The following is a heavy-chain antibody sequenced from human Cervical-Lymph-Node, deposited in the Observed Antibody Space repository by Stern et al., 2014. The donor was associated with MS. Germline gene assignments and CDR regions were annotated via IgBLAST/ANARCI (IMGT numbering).Heavy chain of an antibody. CDR2: ISNGGRNI. CDR1: GLSFSNSD. V-gene: IGHV3-21*01. Sequence: EVQLVESGGGLVRPGGSLRLSCSASGLSFSNSDMTWVRPVPGEGLQWVSSISNGGRNIYYADSVRGRFTISRDNAKNSLYLQMNSLRDDDTAVYYCAREVWSGYPDFYYGMDVWDQGTTVTVSS. D-gene: IGHD3-3*01. J-gene: IGHJ6*02. CDR3: AREVWSGYPDFYYGMDV.